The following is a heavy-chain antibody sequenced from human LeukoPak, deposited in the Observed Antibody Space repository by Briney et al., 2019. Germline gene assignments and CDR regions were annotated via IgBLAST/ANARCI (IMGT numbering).Heavy chain of an antibody. Sequence: GGSLRLSCAASGFTFSSYGMHWVRQAPGKGLEWVAFIRYDGSNKYYADSVKGRFAISRDNSKNTLYLQMNSLRAEDTAVYYCAKDKYTAMAHYEDYYYYYMDVWGKGTTVTVSS. CDR1: GFTFSSYG. D-gene: IGHD5-18*01. V-gene: IGHV3-30*02. J-gene: IGHJ6*03. CDR2: IRYDGSNK. CDR3: AKDKYTAMAHYEDYYYYYMDV.